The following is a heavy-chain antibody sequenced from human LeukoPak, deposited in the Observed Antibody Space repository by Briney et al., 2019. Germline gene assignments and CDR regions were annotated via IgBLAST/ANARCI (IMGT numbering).Heavy chain of an antibody. Sequence: SVKVSCKASGYTFTSYGISWVRQAPGQGLEWMGGIIPIFGTANYAQKFQGRVTITADKSTSTAYMELSSLRSEDTAVYYCARLHYDSSGHYWVRGYYYYYMDVWGKGTTVTVSS. J-gene: IGHJ6*03. CDR2: IIPIFGTA. CDR1: GYTFTSYG. V-gene: IGHV1-69*06. D-gene: IGHD3-22*01. CDR3: ARLHYDSSGHYWVRGYYYYYMDV.